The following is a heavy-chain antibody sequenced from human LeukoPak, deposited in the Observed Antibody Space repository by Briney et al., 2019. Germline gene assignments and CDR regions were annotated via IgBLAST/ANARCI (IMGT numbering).Heavy chain of an antibody. CDR3: AKDRGSGWYYFHY. Sequence: GGSLRLSCAASGFTFHDYAMYWVRQAPGKGPVWVSLISGDSGSTDYADFVKGRFTISRDNSQNSVFLQMNSLTSEDTAVYFCAKDRGSGWYYFHYWGQGTLVTVSS. CDR2: ISGDSGST. J-gene: IGHJ4*02. CDR1: GFTFHDYA. D-gene: IGHD6-19*01. V-gene: IGHV3-43*02.